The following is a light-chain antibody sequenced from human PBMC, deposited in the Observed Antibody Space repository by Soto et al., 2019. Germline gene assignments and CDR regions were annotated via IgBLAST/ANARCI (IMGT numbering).Light chain of an antibody. CDR1: QFVSTN. CDR3: QQFNNGPPLT. V-gene: IGKV3-15*01. Sequence: EVVMTQSPATLSVSPGERATLSCRASQFVSTNLAWYQQKPGQAPRLLIYSASTRATGIPARFSGSGSGTEFSLPISSLQSEDSAVYYCQQFNNGPPLTFGGGTKVEIK. CDR2: SAS. J-gene: IGKJ4*01.